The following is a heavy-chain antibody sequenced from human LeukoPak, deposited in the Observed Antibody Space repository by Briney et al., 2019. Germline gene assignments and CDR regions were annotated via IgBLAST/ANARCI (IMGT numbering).Heavy chain of an antibody. V-gene: IGHV4-59*01. CDR1: GGSISSYY. CDR3: AREVPLVGALDY. J-gene: IGHJ4*02. D-gene: IGHD1-26*01. Sequence: SETLSLTCTLSGGSISSYYWTWIRQPPGKGLEWIGYIYYSGNTNYNPSLKSRLTISVDTSKNQLSLKLSSVTAADTAVYYCAREVPLVGALDYWGQGTLVTVSS. CDR2: IYYSGNT.